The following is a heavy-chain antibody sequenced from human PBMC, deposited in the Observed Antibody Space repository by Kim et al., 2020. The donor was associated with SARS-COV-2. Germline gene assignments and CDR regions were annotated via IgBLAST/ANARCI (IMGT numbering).Heavy chain of an antibody. CDR2: ISWNSGSI. D-gene: IGHD5-12*01. CDR1: GFTFDDYA. V-gene: IGHV3-9*01. CDR3: AKAGGLRVPGSSYYYGMDV. J-gene: IGHJ6*02. Sequence: GGSLRLSCAASGFTFDDYAMHWVRQAPGKGLEWVSGISWNSGSIGYADSVKGRFTISRDNAKNSLYLQMNSLRAEDTALYYCAKAGGLRVPGSSYYYGMDVWGQGTTVTVSS.